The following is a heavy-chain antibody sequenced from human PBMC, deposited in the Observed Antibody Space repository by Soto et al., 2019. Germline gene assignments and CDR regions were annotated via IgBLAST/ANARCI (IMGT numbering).Heavy chain of an antibody. CDR1: GFTFSSYR. D-gene: IGHD6-19*01. Sequence: WGSLRLSCAASGFTFSSYRMNWVRQAPGKGLEWVSSISSSTSYIYYADSVKGRFTISRDNAKNSLYLQMNSLGAEDTAVYYCARDVDVSGWFHYYYGIEVWGHGTPVIVSS. J-gene: IGHJ6*02. CDR3: ARDVDVSGWFHYYYGIEV. CDR2: ISSSTSYI. V-gene: IGHV3-21*06.